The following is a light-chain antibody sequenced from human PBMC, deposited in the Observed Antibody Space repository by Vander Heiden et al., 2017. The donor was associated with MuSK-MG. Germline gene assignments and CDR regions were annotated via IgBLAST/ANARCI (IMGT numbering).Light chain of an antibody. CDR2: AAS. Sequence: DIQLTPSPSSLSASVGDRVTITCRASQGISNYLAWYQQKPGKVPKLLIYAASSLQSGVPSRFSGSGSGTDFTLTISSLQPEDAATYYCQNYNSAPFTFGPGTKVDIK. V-gene: IGKV1-27*01. J-gene: IGKJ3*01. CDR1: QGISNY. CDR3: QNYNSAPFT.